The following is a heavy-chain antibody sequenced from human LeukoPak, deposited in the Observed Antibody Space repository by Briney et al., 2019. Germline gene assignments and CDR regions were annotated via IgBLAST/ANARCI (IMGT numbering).Heavy chain of an antibody. CDR2: ISAYNGNT. V-gene: IGHV1-18*01. CDR3: ARVEQLVPNYYYGMDV. D-gene: IGHD6-6*01. J-gene: IGHJ6*02. CDR1: GYTFTSYG. Sequence: ASVKVSCKASGYTFTSYGISWVRRAPGQGLEWMGWISAYNGNTNYAQKLQGRVTITTDTSTSTAYMELRSLRSDDTAVYYCARVEQLVPNYYYGMDVWGQGTTVTVSS.